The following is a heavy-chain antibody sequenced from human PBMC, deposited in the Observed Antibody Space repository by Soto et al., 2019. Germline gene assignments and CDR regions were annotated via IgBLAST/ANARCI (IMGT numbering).Heavy chain of an antibody. D-gene: IGHD5-18*01. CDR3: SRPRGYSPG. Sequence: EVQMVESGGGLVQPGGSLRLSCAASGFTFSSYSMNWVRQAPGKGLEWVSYISSSSSTIYYADSVKGRFTISRDNAKNSLYRQMNSLRDEDTAVYYCSRPRGYSPGWGQGTLVTVSS. CDR1: GFTFSSYS. V-gene: IGHV3-48*02. J-gene: IGHJ4*02. CDR2: ISSSSSTI.